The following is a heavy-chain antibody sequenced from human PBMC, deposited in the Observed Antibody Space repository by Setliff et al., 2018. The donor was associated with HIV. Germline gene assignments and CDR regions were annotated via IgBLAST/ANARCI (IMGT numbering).Heavy chain of an antibody. J-gene: IGHJ6*03. CDR1: GGSFSGYY. CDR2: IDHSGGT. CDR3: ARARFWSGYYTGDNYYYMDV. V-gene: IGHV4-34*01. D-gene: IGHD3-3*01. Sequence: PSATLSLTCAVYGGSFSGYYWSWIRQTPGKGLERIGEIDHSGGTKYNPSLKGRVTISLDTSKNQFSLKLSSVTAADTAVYYCARARFWSGYYTGDNYYYMDVWGKGTTVTVSS.